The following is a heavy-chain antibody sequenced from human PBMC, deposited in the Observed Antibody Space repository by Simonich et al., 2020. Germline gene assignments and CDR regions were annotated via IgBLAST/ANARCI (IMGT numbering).Heavy chain of an antibody. CDR2: IYYSGST. CDR3: ARSLGYYYYYYGMDV. D-gene: IGHD1-26*01. CDR1: GGSISSYY. J-gene: IGHJ6*02. V-gene: IGHV4-59*08. Sequence: QVQLQESGPGLVKPSETLSLTCTVSGGSISSYYWSWIRQPPGKGLEWIGYIYYSGSTNYNPSLKSRVTISVDTSKNHFSLMLSSVTAADTAVYYCARSLGYYYYYYGMDVWGQGTTVTVSS.